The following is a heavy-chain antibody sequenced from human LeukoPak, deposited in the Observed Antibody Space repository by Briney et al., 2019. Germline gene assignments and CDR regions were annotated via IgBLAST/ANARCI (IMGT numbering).Heavy chain of an antibody. CDR3: AREVVVPAAIEGVGAFDI. V-gene: IGHV4-34*01. CDR1: GGSFSGYY. CDR2: INHSGST. J-gene: IGHJ3*02. D-gene: IGHD2-2*02. Sequence: SETLSLTCAVYGGSFSGYYWSWIRQPPGKGLEWIGEINHSGSTNYNPSLKSRVTISVDTSKNQFSLKLSSVTAADTAVYYCAREVVVPAAIEGVGAFDIWGQGTMVTVSS.